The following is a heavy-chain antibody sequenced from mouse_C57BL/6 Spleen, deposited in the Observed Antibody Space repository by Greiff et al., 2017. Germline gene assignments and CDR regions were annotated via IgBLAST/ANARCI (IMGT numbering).Heavy chain of an antibody. CDR2: INPNYGTT. D-gene: IGHD2-9*01. CDR3: ARDRAYYGYDEGDYFDY. Sequence: EVQLQQSGPELVKPGASVKISCKASGYSFTDYNMNWVKQSNGKSLEWIGVINPNYGTTSYNQKFKGKATFTVDQSSSTAYMQLNSLTSEDSAVYYCARDRAYYGYDEGDYFDYWGQGTTLTVSS. V-gene: IGHV1-39*01. J-gene: IGHJ2*01. CDR1: GYSFTDYN.